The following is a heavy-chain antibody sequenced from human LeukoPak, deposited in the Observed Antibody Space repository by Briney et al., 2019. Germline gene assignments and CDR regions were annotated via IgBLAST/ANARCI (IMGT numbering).Heavy chain of an antibody. J-gene: IGHJ6*04. CDR2: TYYRSKWYN. D-gene: IGHD6-19*01. CDR3: ARETEIAVATSGMDV. Sequence: KCSQTLSLTCALSGDSVSSNSAAWNWIRQSPSRGLEWLGRTYYRSKWYNDYAVSVKSRITINPDTSKNQFSLQLNSVTPEDTAVYYCARETEIAVATSGMDVWGKGTTVTISS. CDR1: GDSVSSNSAA. V-gene: IGHV6-1*01.